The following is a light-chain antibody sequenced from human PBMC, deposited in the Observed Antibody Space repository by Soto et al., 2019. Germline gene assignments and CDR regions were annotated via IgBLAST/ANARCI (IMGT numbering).Light chain of an antibody. CDR2: DVR. CDR1: SSDVGGYNF. J-gene: IGLJ2*01. V-gene: IGLV2-14*03. Sequence: QSALTQPASVSGSPGQSITISCTGTSSDVGGYNFVSWYQQQPGKAPKFIISDVRNRPSGVSNRFSGSRSGNTASLTISGLQDEDEADYYCSSYTSSSTVIFGGGTKLTV. CDR3: SSYTSSSTVI.